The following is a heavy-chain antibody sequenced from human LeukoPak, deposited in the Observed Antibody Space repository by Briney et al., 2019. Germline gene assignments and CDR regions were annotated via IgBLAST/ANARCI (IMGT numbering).Heavy chain of an antibody. CDR2: FYSGGKT. V-gene: IGHV3-53*01. Sequence: GGSLRLSCAASGFTVSSSYMSWVRQAPGKGLEWVSVFYSGGKTYYTDSVKGRFTISRDNSKNTLYLQMNSLRAEDTAVYYCAGGAVAGTFYFDYWGQGTLVTVSS. CDR1: GFTVSSSY. CDR3: AGGAVAGTFYFDY. D-gene: IGHD6-19*01. J-gene: IGHJ4*02.